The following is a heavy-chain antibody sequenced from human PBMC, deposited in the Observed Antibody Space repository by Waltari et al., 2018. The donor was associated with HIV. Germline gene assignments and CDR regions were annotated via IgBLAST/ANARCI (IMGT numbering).Heavy chain of an antibody. CDR2: IRGKSYGGTT. D-gene: IGHD6-19*01. CDR1: GFNFGDYV. V-gene: IGHV3-49*04. Sequence: EVHLVESGGDLVQPGRSLRLSCTTSGFNFGDYVMNWVRQAPGKGLEWVGFIRGKSYGGTTEYAASVKGRFLISSDDSKSIVYLQMNDLKIEDTGVYFCTRDHSGWRAEYFHHWGQGTPVTVSS. J-gene: IGHJ1*01. CDR3: TRDHSGWRAEYFHH.